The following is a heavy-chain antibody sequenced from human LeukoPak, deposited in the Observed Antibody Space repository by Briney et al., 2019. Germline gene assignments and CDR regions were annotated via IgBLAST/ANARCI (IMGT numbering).Heavy chain of an antibody. Sequence: GGSLRLSCAASGFTFSSYGMHWVRQAPGKGLEWVAVISYDGSNKYYADSVKGRFTISRDNSKNTLYLQMNSLRAEDTAVYYCAKDGPFDYYGSGSYYNGYYFDYWGQGTLVTVSS. D-gene: IGHD3-10*01. CDR3: AKDGPFDYYGSGSYYNGYYFDY. CDR2: ISYDGSNK. V-gene: IGHV3-30*18. J-gene: IGHJ4*02. CDR1: GFTFSSYG.